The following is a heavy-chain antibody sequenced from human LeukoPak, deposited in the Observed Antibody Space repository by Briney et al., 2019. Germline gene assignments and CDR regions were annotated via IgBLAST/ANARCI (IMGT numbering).Heavy chain of an antibody. V-gene: IGHV4-34*01. J-gene: IGHJ4*02. Sequence: SETLSLTCAVYGGSFSGYYWSWIRQPPGKGLEWIGEINHSGSTNYNPSLKSRVTISVDTSKNQFSLKLSSATAADTAVYYCARGPLGMGPKFDYWGQGTLVTVSS. CDR1: GGSFSGYY. CDR3: ARGPLGMGPKFDY. CDR2: INHSGST. D-gene: IGHD7-27*01.